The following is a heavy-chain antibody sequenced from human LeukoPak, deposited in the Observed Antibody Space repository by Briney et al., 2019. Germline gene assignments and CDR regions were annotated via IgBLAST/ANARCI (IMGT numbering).Heavy chain of an antibody. D-gene: IGHD3-10*01. J-gene: IGHJ5*02. CDR2: IYYSGST. V-gene: IGHV4-31*03. CDR3: ARGAPPLGFGELGGNCFAP. Sequence: SETLSLTCTVSGGSISSGGYYWSWIRQHPGKGLEWVGYIYYSGSTYYNPSLKSRVTISVDTSKNQFSLKLSSVTAADTAVYYCARGAPPLGFGELGGNCFAPWGQGPLVTVSS. CDR1: GGSISSGGYY.